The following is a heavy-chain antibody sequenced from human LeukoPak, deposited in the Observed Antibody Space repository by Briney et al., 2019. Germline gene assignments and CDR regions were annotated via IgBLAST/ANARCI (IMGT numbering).Heavy chain of an antibody. CDR3: ARAAEGWYVGFDY. CDR2: ISSSSSYI. CDR1: GFTFSSYS. Sequence: GGSLRLSCAASGFTFSSYSMNWVRQAPGKGLDWVSSISSSSSYIYYADSVKGRFTISRDNAKNSLYLQMNSLRAEDTAVYYCARAAEGWYVGFDYWGQGTLVTVSS. J-gene: IGHJ4*02. D-gene: IGHD6-19*01. V-gene: IGHV3-21*01.